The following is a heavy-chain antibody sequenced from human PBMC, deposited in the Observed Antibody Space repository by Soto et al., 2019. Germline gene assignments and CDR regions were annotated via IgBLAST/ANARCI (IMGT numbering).Heavy chain of an antibody. V-gene: IGHV3-30-3*01. CDR2: ISDDGSDK. Sequence: QVQLVESGGGVVQPGRSVRLSFTASGFTFKSYTFQWVRQAPGKGLEWVAVISDDGSDKDYADSVRGRFTFSRDNSKKTLYLQMNNPSPEDTAVYFCARVQLTGYSSHGLEVWGQGTTVTVSS. CDR3: ARVQLTGYSSHGLEV. D-gene: IGHD6-13*01. CDR1: GFTFKSYT. J-gene: IGHJ6*02.